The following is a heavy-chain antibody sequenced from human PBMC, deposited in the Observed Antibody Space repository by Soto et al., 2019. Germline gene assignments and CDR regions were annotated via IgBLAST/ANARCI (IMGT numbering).Heavy chain of an antibody. CDR3: ASSYSNGWYHYGMDV. CDR2: INAGNGNT. V-gene: IGHV1-3*01. J-gene: IGHJ6*02. D-gene: IGHD6-19*01. Sequence: ASVKVSCKASGYTFTSYPMHWVRQEQGQRLEWMGWINAGNGNTKYSQKFQGRVTITRDTSASTAYMELSSLRSEDTAVYYCASSYSNGWYHYGMDVWGQGTTVTVSS. CDR1: GYTFTSYP.